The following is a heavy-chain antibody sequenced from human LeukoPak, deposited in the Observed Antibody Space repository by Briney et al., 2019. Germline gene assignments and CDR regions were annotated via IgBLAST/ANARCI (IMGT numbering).Heavy chain of an antibody. CDR3: ARHIGYSYGTPFDY. D-gene: IGHD5-18*01. V-gene: IGHV4-39*01. Sequence: SETLSLTCTVSGGSISSSSYYWGWIRQPPGTGLEWIGSIYYSGSTYYNPSLKSRVTISVDTSKNQFSLKLSSVTAADTAVYYCARHIGYSYGTPFDYWGQGTLVTVSS. CDR2: IYYSGST. J-gene: IGHJ4*02. CDR1: GGSISSSSYY.